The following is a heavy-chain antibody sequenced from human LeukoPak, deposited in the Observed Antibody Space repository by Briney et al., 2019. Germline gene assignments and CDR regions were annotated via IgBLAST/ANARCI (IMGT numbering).Heavy chain of an antibody. J-gene: IGHJ6*02. Sequence: GGSLRLSCAASGFTFDDYAMHWVRQAPGKGLEWVSGISWNSGSIGYADSVKGRFTISRDNAKNSLYLQMNSLRAEDTALYYCAKDGDSSGNYYYYGMDVWGQGTTVTVSS. CDR1: GFTFDDYA. V-gene: IGHV3-9*01. D-gene: IGHD3-22*01. CDR3: AKDGDSSGNYYYYGMDV. CDR2: ISWNSGSI.